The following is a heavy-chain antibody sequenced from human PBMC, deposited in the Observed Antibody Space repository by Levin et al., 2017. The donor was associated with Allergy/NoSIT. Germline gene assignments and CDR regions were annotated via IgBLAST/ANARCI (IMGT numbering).Heavy chain of an antibody. CDR1: GFTFSSYG. CDR2: ISYDGSNK. D-gene: IGHD1-26*01. CDR3: AKDLRYRGSYGIDY. V-gene: IGHV3-30*18. Sequence: GGSLRLSCAASGFTFSSYGMHWVRQAPGKGLEWVAVISYDGSNKYYADSVKGRFTISRDNSKNTLYLQMNSLRAEDTAVYYGAKDLRYRGSYGIDYWGQGTLVTVSS. J-gene: IGHJ4*02.